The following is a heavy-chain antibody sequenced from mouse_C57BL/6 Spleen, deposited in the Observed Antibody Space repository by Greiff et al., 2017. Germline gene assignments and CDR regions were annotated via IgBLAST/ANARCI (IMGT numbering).Heavy chain of an antibody. Sequence: VQLQQSGPELVKPGASVKISCKASGYAFSSSWMNWVKQRPGKGLEWIGRIYPGDGDTNYNGKFKGKATLTADKSSSTAYMQLSSLTSEDSAVYFCAGSPDGGFAYWGQGTLVTVSA. CDR1: GYAFSSSW. D-gene: IGHD1-1*01. CDR2: IYPGDGDT. CDR3: AGSPDGGFAY. J-gene: IGHJ3*01. V-gene: IGHV1-82*01.